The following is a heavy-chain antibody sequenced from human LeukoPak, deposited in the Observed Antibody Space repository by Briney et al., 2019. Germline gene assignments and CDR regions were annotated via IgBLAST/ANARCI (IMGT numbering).Heavy chain of an antibody. V-gene: IGHV4-59*01. J-gene: IGHJ5*02. Sequence: SSETLSLTCAVYGGSFSGYHWNWIRQPPGKGLEWIGYIYYSGSTNYNPSLKSRVTISVDTSKNQFSLKLSSVTAADTAVYYCTRDGPRSSGYPDTWGQGTRVTVSS. D-gene: IGHD3-22*01. CDR3: TRDGPRSSGYPDT. CDR2: IYYSGST. CDR1: GGSFSGYH.